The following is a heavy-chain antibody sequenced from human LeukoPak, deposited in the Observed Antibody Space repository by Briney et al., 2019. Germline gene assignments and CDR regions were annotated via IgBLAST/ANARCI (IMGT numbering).Heavy chain of an antibody. CDR1: GFTFSSYG. V-gene: IGHV3-30*18. CDR2: ISYDGKNK. J-gene: IGHJ4*02. Sequence: GRSLRLSCAASGFTFSSYGMHWVRQAPGKGLEWVAVISYDGKNKYYADSVKGRFTISRDNSKNTLYLQMNSLRAEDTAVYYCAKALSSSGPLPRYYFDYWGQGTLVTVSS. D-gene: IGHD6-6*01. CDR3: AKALSSSGPLPRYYFDY.